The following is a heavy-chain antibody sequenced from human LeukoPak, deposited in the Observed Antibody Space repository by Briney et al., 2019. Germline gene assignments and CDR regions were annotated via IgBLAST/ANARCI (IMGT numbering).Heavy chain of an antibody. J-gene: IGHJ4*02. Sequence: GGSLRLSCAASGFTFSSYGMHWVRQAPGKGLEWVAFIRYDGSNKYYADSVKGRFTISRDNSKNTLYLQMNSLRAEDTAVYYCTRRDYYGSGSLFDYWGQGTLVTVSS. CDR2: IRYDGSNK. CDR1: GFTFSSYG. V-gene: IGHV3-30*02. CDR3: TRRDYYGSGSLFDY. D-gene: IGHD3-10*01.